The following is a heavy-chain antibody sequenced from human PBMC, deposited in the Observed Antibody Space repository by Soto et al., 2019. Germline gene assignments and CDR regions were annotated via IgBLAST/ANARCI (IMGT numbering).Heavy chain of an antibody. CDR1: GYTFTSYG. CDR2: ISPYNGNT. D-gene: IGHD3-3*01. CDR3: AKEGRDFWSGYVGAHIEY. V-gene: IGHV1-18*04. Sequence: QVQLVQSGAEVKKPGASVKVSCKASGYTFTSYGISWVRQATGQGLELMGWISPYNGNTNYAQNLQGRVTMTTDTSTSTAYMELRSLRSDDTAVYYCAKEGRDFWSGYVGAHIEYWGQGTLVTVSS. J-gene: IGHJ4*02.